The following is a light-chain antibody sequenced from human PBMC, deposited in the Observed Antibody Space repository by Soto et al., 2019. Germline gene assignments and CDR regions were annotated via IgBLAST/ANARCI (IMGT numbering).Light chain of an antibody. Sequence: EIALTQSPGTLSLSTGERATLSCRASERIYSAYLGWYQQKPGQAPRLLIYGTSSRATGIPDRFSGSGSGTGFTLTISRLEPEDFAVYHCQQYGNSPWTFGQGTKVDIK. CDR3: QQYGNSPWT. J-gene: IGKJ1*01. V-gene: IGKV3-20*01. CDR1: ERIYSAY. CDR2: GTS.